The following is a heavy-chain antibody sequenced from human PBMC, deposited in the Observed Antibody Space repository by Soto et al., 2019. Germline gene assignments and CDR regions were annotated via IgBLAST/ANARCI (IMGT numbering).Heavy chain of an antibody. CDR3: ATQAEVLELRSGFDP. V-gene: IGHV1-69*01. CDR2: IIPIFGTA. J-gene: IGHJ5*02. CDR1: GGTFSSYA. D-gene: IGHD1-7*01. Sequence: QVQLVQSVAEVKKPGSSLKVSCKASGGTFSSYAISWVRQAPGQGLEWMGGIIPIFGTANYAQKFQGRVTITADESTSTAYMELSSLRSEDTAVYYCATQAEVLELRSGFDPWGQGTLVTVSS.